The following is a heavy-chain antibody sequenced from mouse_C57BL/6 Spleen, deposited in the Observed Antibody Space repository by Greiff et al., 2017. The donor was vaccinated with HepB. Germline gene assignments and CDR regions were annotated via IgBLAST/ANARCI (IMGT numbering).Heavy chain of an antibody. CDR3: ARDTTVVALYYYAMDY. D-gene: IGHD1-1*01. V-gene: IGHV1-64*01. Sequence: VQLQQPGAELVKPGASVKLSCKASGYTFTSYWMHWVKQRPGQGLEWIGMIHPNSGSTNYNEKFKSKATLTVDKSSSTAYMQLSSLTSEDSAVYYCARDTTVVALYYYAMDYWGQGTSVTVSS. J-gene: IGHJ4*01. CDR1: GYTFTSYW. CDR2: IHPNSGST.